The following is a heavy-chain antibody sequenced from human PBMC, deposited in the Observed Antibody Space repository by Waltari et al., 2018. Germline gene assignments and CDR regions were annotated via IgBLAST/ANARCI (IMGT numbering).Heavy chain of an antibody. CDR1: GFTFSSYS. V-gene: IGHV3-48*04. Sequence: EVQLVESGGGLVQPGGSLRLSCAASGFTFSSYSMNWVRQAPGKGLEWVSHISSSSSTIYYADSVKGRFTISRDNAKNSLYLQMNSLRAEDTAVYDCARDAILYDYGDYVDYWGQGTLVTVSS. CDR3: ARDAILYDYGDYVDY. D-gene: IGHD4-17*01. J-gene: IGHJ4*02. CDR2: ISSSSSTI.